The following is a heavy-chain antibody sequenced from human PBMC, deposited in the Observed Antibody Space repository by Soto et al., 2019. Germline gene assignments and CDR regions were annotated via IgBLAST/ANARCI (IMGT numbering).Heavy chain of an antibody. D-gene: IGHD2-8*01. Sequence: QVQLVESGGGVVQPGRSLRLSCAASGFTFSRYVMHWVRQAPGKGLEWVAVIWYDGSNKYYADSVKGRFTISRDNSKNTLYLQMNSLRAEDTAVYYCARGMTNPYYYGMDVWGQGTTVTVSS. CDR2: IWYDGSNK. J-gene: IGHJ6*02. CDR1: GFTFSRYV. CDR3: ARGMTNPYYYGMDV. V-gene: IGHV3-33*08.